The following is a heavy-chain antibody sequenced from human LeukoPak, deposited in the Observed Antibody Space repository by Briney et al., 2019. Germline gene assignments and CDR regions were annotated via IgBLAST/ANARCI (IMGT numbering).Heavy chain of an antibody. V-gene: IGHV4-4*02. CDR3: ARVNSSSRRWFDP. D-gene: IGHD6-13*01. Sequence: KTSETLSLTCAVYGGSFSSSNWWSWVRQPPGKGPEWIGEIYHSGSTNYNPSLKSRVTISVDKSKNQFSLKLSSVTAADTAVYYCARVNSSSRRWFDPWGQGTLVTVSS. J-gene: IGHJ5*02. CDR1: GGSFSSSNW. CDR2: IYHSGST.